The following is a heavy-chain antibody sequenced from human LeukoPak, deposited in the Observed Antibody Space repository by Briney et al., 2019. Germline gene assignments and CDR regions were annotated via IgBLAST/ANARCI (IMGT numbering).Heavy chain of an antibody. CDR2: ISGSGGST. Sequence: PGGSLRLSCAASGFTFSSYAMSWVRQAPGKGLEWVSAISGSGGSTYYADSVKGRFTISRDNSKNTLYLQMNSLRAEDTAVYYCAADVLRFLEWLLKPDYWGQGTLVTVSS. CDR3: AADVLRFLEWLLKPDY. J-gene: IGHJ4*02. CDR1: GFTFSSYA. V-gene: IGHV3-23*01. D-gene: IGHD3-3*01.